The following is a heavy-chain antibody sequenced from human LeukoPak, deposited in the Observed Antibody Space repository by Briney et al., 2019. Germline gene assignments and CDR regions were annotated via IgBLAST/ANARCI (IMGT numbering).Heavy chain of an antibody. CDR2: IYYSGST. J-gene: IGHJ4*02. CDR3: ATLASDFWSGYPDDY. V-gene: IGHV4-39*01. D-gene: IGHD3-3*01. Sequence: SETLSLTCTVSGGSISSGGYYWGWIRQPPGKGLEWIGSIYYSGSTYYNPSLKSRVTISVDTSKNQFSLKLSSVTAADTAVYYCATLASDFWSGYPDDYWGQGTLVTVSS. CDR1: GGSISSGGYY.